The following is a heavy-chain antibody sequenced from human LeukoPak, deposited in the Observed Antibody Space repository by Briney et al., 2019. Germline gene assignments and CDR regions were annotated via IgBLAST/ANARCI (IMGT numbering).Heavy chain of an antibody. D-gene: IGHD1-26*01. CDR3: ASGGGSYSTLVRY. Sequence: ASVKVSCKASGGTFSSYTISWVRQAPGRGLEWMGRIIPILGIANYAQKFQGRVTITADKSTSTAYMELSSLRSEDTAVYYCASGGGSYSTLVRYSGQGTLVTVSS. V-gene: IGHV1-69*02. J-gene: IGHJ4*02. CDR2: IIPILGIA. CDR1: GGTFSSYT.